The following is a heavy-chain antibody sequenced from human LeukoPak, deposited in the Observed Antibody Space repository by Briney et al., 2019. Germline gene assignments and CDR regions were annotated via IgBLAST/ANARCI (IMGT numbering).Heavy chain of an antibody. CDR1: GYTFTSYD. V-gene: IGHV1-69*04. CDR3: ATDGLDY. J-gene: IGHJ4*02. CDR2: IIPILGIA. Sequence: SVKVSCKASGYTFTSYDINWVRQATGQGLEWMGRIIPILGIANYAQKFQGRVTITADKSTSTAYMELSSLRSEDTAVYYCATDGLDYWGQGTLVTVSS.